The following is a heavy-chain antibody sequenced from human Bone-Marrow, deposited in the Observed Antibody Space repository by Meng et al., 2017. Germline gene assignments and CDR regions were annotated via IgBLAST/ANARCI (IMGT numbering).Heavy chain of an antibody. CDR2: IYYSGST. CDR1: GGSISSADYY. V-gene: IGHV4-30-4*01. J-gene: IGHJ4*02. CDR3: ARVGACSGGSCYFRLFDY. Sequence: QVQLQESGPGLVKPSQTLSLTCTFPGGSISSADYYWSWIRQPPGKGLEWIGYIYYSGSTYYNPSLKSRVTISVDTSKNQFSLKMSSVTAADTAVYYCARVGACSGGSCYFRLFDYWGQGTLVTVSS. D-gene: IGHD2-15*01.